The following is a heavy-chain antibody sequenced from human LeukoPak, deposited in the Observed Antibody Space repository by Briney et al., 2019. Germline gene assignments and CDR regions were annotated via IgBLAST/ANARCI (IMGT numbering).Heavy chain of an antibody. Sequence: QTGGSLRLSCATSGFTFSSNWMSWVRHAPGRGLEWVANIKQDGSEKYYVDSVKGRFTISRDNAKNSLYLQMNSLRAEDTAVYYCARPREANRATPFDYWGRGTLVTVSS. V-gene: IGHV3-7*03. CDR1: GFTFSSNW. CDR3: ARPREANRATPFDY. J-gene: IGHJ4*02. CDR2: IKQDGSEK. D-gene: IGHD1/OR15-1a*01.